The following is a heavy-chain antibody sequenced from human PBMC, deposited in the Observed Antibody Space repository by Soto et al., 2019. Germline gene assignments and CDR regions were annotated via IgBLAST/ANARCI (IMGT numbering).Heavy chain of an antibody. V-gene: IGHV1-46*01. Sequence: ASVNVSCKASGYTFTSYYMHWVRQAPGQGLEWMGIINPSGGSTSYAQKFQGRVTMTRDTSTSTVYMELSSLRSEDTAVYYCARTRYSSSWYSNPPYYYYGMDVWGQGTTVTVSS. CDR1: GYTFTSYY. CDR3: ARTRYSSSWYSNPPYYYYGMDV. CDR2: INPSGGST. J-gene: IGHJ6*02. D-gene: IGHD6-13*01.